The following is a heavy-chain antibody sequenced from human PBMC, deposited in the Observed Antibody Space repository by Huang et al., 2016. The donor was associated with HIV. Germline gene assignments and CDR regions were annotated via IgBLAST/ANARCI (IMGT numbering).Heavy chain of an antibody. D-gene: IGHD4-4*01. Sequence: QVKLVESGGGVVQPGISLRLSCAASGFTFITYTFHWVRQAPVKGQEWVACISYNGGKKFYPDSLKVRFTISRDNSKNTVYLEVSSPRPEDSAVYYCTREFTTSVQFFDLWGQGTLVTVSS. V-gene: IGHV3-30*04. CDR2: ISYNGGKK. J-gene: IGHJ4*02. CDR3: TREFTTSVQFFDL. CDR1: GFTFITYT.